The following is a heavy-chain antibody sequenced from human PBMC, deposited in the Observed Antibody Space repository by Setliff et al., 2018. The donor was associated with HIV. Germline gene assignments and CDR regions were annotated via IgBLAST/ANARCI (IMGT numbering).Heavy chain of an antibody. CDR3: AKCGGVTCYSASWYFDY. Sequence: ASVKVSCKTSGYTFISYGINWVRQAPGQGLEWMGWISPETGNTNYAQRLQGRVTMTTDTSTSTAYMELRSLRAEDTAVYYCAKCGGVTCYSASWYFDYWGQGTLVTVSS. D-gene: IGHD2-15*01. CDR2: ISPETGNT. V-gene: IGHV1-18*01. J-gene: IGHJ4*02. CDR1: GYTFISYG.